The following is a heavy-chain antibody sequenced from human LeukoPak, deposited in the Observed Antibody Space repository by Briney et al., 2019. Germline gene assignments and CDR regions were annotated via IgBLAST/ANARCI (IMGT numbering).Heavy chain of an antibody. V-gene: IGHV1-69*05. CDR1: GGTFITYT. CDR2: IIPNFGTA. J-gene: IGHJ4*02. D-gene: IGHD1-1*01. CDR3: ATYMLRDNWNVHTFDS. Sequence: SVKVSCKASGGTFITYTINWVRQAPGQGLEWMGGIIPNFGTANYAQKFQGRVTVTTDDSTSTAFMELSSLRSEDTAVYYCATYMLRDNWNVHTFDSWGQGTLVTVSS.